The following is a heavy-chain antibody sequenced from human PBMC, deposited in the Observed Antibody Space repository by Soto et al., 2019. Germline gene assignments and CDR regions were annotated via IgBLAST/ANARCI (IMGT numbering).Heavy chain of an antibody. Sequence: SESLSLTCTVSGGSSSPYYWSWIRQPPVKGLEWIGYIHYSGTTTYNPSLKSRVTISIDTSKRQFSLKLNSVTAADTAVYYCARDGVFYDSSGTNSDVFGIWGQGTMVTVSS. CDR3: ARDGVFYDSSGTNSDVFGI. V-gene: IGHV4-59*01. CDR2: IHYSGTT. D-gene: IGHD3-22*01. CDR1: GGSSSPYY. J-gene: IGHJ3*02.